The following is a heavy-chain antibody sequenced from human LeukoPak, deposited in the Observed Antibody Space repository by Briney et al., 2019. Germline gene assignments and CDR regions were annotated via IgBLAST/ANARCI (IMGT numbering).Heavy chain of an antibody. Sequence: GGSLRLSCAASGFTFSSYAMSWVRQAPGKGLEWVSAISGTGGSTYFADSVKGRFTISRDNSKNTLYLHMNSLRAEDTAVYYCAKADDVLIAVAGLLDYWGQGTLVTVSS. D-gene: IGHD6-19*01. J-gene: IGHJ4*02. CDR2: ISGTGGST. V-gene: IGHV3-23*01. CDR1: GFTFSSYA. CDR3: AKADDVLIAVAGLLDY.